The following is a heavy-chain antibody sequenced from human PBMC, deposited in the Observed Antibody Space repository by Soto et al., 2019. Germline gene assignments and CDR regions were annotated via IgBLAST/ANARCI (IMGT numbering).Heavy chain of an antibody. V-gene: IGHV5-51*01. Sequence: GESLKISCKGSGYSFTSYWIGWVRQMPGKGLEWMGIIYPGDSDTRYSPSFQGQVTISADKSISTAYLQWSSLEASDTAMYYCATSGVVVVPAASGSFDPWGQGTLVTVSS. CDR1: GYSFTSYW. D-gene: IGHD2-2*01. CDR3: ATSGVVVVPAASGSFDP. CDR2: IYPGDSDT. J-gene: IGHJ5*02.